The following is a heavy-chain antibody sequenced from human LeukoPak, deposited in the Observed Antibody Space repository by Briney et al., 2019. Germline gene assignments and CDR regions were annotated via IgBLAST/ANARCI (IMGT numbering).Heavy chain of an antibody. CDR1: GFTFGDYA. J-gene: IGHJ2*01. CDR3: TRDAVSGRQDWYFDL. V-gene: IGHV3-49*03. D-gene: IGHD1-1*01. CDR2: ISSKAYGGTT. Sequence: GGSLRLSCTASGFTFGDYAMSWFRQAPGKGLEWVGFISSKAYGGTTEYAASVKGRFTISRDDSKSIAYLQMNSLKTEDTAVYYCTRDAVSGRQDWYFDLWGRGTLVTVSS.